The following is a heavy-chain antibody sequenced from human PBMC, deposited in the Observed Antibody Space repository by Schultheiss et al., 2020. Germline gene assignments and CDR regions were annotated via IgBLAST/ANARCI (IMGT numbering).Heavy chain of an antibody. CDR2: ISSSSSYI. D-gene: IGHD2-2*01. V-gene: IGHV3-21*01. J-gene: IGHJ4*02. CDR1: GFTFSSYA. CDR3: AREQLGNCSSTSCFYYFDD. Sequence: GGSLRLSCAASGFTFSSYAMHWVRQAPGKGLEWVSSISSSSSYIYYADSVKGRFTISRDNTKNSLYLQMNSLRAEDTAVYYCAREQLGNCSSTSCFYYFDDWGQGNLVTVSS.